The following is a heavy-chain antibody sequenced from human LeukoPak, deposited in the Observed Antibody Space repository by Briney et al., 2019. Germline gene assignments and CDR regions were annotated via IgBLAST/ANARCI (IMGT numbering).Heavy chain of an antibody. J-gene: IGHJ4*02. CDR1: GITLSNYG. D-gene: IGHD3-10*01. Sequence: GGSLRLSCAVSGITLSNYGMSWVRQAPGKGLQRVAGISDTGGTITYADSVSGRFTISRDNAKNTLYLQMNSLRVEDTAAYFCAKRGIVIRAVIIIGFHKEAYYFDYWGQGILVTVSS. V-gene: IGHV3-23*01. CDR2: ISDTGGTI. CDR3: AKRGIVIRAVIIIGFHKEAYYFDY.